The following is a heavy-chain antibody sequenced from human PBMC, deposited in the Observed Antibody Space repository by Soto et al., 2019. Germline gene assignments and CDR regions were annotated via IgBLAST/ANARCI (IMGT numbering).Heavy chain of an antibody. Sequence: SETLSLTCAVSGYSITNSNWWGWIRQPPGKGLEWIGFIFYDGSTYYNPSLKSRVTISVDTSKNQFSLKLSSVTAADTAVYYCARRYGGNFDYWGQGTLVTVSS. J-gene: IGHJ4*02. CDR2: IFYDGST. D-gene: IGHD3-16*01. CDR1: GYSITNSNW. CDR3: ARRYGGNFDY. V-gene: IGHV4-28*01.